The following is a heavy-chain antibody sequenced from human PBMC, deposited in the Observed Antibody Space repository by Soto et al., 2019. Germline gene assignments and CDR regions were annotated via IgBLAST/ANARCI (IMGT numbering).Heavy chain of an antibody. Sequence: QVQLVESGGGVVQPGRSLRLSCAASGFTFSSYGMHWVRQAPGKGLEWVAVISYDGSNEYYADSVKGRFTISRDNSKNTLYLQMNSLRAEDTAVYYCAKGHSSGWYFYYYYGIDVWGQGTTVTVSS. CDR3: AKGHSSGWYFYYYYGIDV. CDR2: ISYDGSNE. J-gene: IGHJ6*02. CDR1: GFTFSSYG. V-gene: IGHV3-30*18. D-gene: IGHD6-19*01.